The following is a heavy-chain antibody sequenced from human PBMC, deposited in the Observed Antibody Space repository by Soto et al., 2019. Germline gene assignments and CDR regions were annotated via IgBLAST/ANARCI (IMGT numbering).Heavy chain of an antibody. CDR2: INPIFGTA. V-gene: IGHV1-69*13. D-gene: IGHD3-3*01. CDR1: GGTFSSYG. J-gene: IGHJ6*02. Sequence: PSVNVSCKASGGTFSSYGISWVRQAPGQGLEWMGGINPIFGTANYAQKFQGRVTFTADDSTSTAYMELSSLRSEDTAVYYCARGGGRGAIFGVVILYYYGMDVWGQGTTVTVSS. CDR3: ARGGGRGAIFGVVILYYYGMDV.